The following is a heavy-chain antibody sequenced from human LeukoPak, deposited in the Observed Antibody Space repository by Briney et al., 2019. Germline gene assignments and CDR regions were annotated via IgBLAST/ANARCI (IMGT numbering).Heavy chain of an antibody. Sequence: GGSLRLSCAASGFTFSSYSMNWVRQAPGKGLEWVSSISSSSSYIYYADSVKGRFTISRDNAMNSLYLQMNSLRAEDTAVYYCARVGTTVTSVDYWGQGTLVTVSS. CDR3: ARVGTTVTSVDY. D-gene: IGHD4-17*01. J-gene: IGHJ4*02. CDR1: GFTFSSYS. CDR2: ISSSSSYI. V-gene: IGHV3-21*01.